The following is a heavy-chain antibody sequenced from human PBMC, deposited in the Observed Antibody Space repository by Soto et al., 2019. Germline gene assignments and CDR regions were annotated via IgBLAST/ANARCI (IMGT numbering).Heavy chain of an antibody. J-gene: IGHJ5*02. CDR2: IKRKTDGGTT. Sequence: GGSLRLSCTASGFTFGDYAMSWVRQAPGKGLEWVGRIKRKTDGGTTDYAAPVKGRFTISRDDSKNTLYLQMNSLKNDDTAVYYCTKDVHLDNLWGHETLITVSS. CDR3: TKDVHLDNL. V-gene: IGHV3-15*01. CDR1: GFTFGDYA.